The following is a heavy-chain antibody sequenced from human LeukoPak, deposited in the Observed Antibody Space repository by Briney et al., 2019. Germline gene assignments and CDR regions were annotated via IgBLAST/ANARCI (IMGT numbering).Heavy chain of an antibody. Sequence: GGSLRLSCAASGFTFSSYSMNWVRQAPGKGLEWVSSISSSSSYIHYADSVKGRFTISRDNAKNSLYLQMNSLRAEDTAVYYCASGGKQLWVFDYWGQGTLVTVSS. D-gene: IGHD5-18*01. V-gene: IGHV3-21*01. CDR2: ISSSSSYI. CDR3: ASGGKQLWVFDY. J-gene: IGHJ4*02. CDR1: GFTFSSYS.